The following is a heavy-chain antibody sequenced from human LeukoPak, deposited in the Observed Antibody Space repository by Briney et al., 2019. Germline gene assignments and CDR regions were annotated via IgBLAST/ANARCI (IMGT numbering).Heavy chain of an antibody. CDR2: IYSGGST. D-gene: IGHD6-19*01. CDR1: GFTVSSNY. Sequence: PGGSLRLSCAASGFTVSSNYLSWVRQAPGKGLEWVSVIYSGGSTYYADSVKGRFTISRDNSKNTLYLQMNSLRAEDTAVYYCARWLVRGRYFDYWGQGTLVTVSS. CDR3: ARWLVRGRYFDY. V-gene: IGHV3-53*01. J-gene: IGHJ4*02.